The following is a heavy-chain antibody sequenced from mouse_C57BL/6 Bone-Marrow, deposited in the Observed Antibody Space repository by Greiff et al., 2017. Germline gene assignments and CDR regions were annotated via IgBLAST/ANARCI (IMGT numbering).Heavy chain of an antibody. J-gene: IGHJ3*01. CDR3: ARIGWLRRGFAY. CDR1: GYTFTSYG. Sequence: VQLQQSGAELARPGASVKLSCKASGYTFTSYGISWVKQRTGQGLEWIGEIYPRSGNTYYNEKFKGKATLTADKSSSTAYMELRSLTSEDSAFYFCARIGWLRRGFAYWGQGTLVTVSA. CDR2: IYPRSGNT. V-gene: IGHV1-81*01. D-gene: IGHD2-2*01.